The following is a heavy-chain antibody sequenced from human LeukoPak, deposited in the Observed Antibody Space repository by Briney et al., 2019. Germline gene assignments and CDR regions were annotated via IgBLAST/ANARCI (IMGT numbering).Heavy chain of an antibody. Sequence: GGSLRLSCTASGFTFGDYAMSWFRQAPGKGLEWVGFIRSKAYGGTTEYAASVKGRFTISRDDSKSIAYLQMNSLKASDTAMYYCARQRFTTRAYAGNWFDPWGQGTLVTVSS. J-gene: IGHJ5*02. CDR2: IRSKAYGGTT. CDR3: ARQRFTTRAYAGNWFDP. D-gene: IGHD3-16*01. V-gene: IGHV3-49*03. CDR1: GFTFGDYA.